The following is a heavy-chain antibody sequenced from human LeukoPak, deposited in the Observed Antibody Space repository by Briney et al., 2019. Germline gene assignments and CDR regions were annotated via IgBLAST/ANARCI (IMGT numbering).Heavy chain of an antibody. D-gene: IGHD1-26*01. CDR1: GYTFTSYG. V-gene: IGHV1-18*01. CDR3: ARLLVGGSYRHYHVDY. CDR2: ISAYNGNT. J-gene: IGHJ4*02. Sequence: GASVKVSCKASGYTFTSYGISWVRQAPGQGLEWMGWISAYNGNTNYAQKLQGRVTMITDTSTSTAYMELRSLRSDDTAVYYCARLLVGGSYRHYHVDYWGQGTLVTVSS.